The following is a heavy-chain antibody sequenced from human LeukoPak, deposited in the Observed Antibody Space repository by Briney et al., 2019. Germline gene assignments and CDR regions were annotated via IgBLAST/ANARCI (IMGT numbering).Heavy chain of an antibody. V-gene: IGHV3-21*04. J-gene: IGHJ4*02. CDR1: GFTFSSYS. Sequence: GGSLRLSCAASGFTFSSYSMNWVRQAPGKGLEWVSSISSSSSYIYYADSVKGRFTISRDNAKNSLYLQMNSLRAEDTAVYYCAKVVGGSGYDSFDYWGQGTLVTVSS. CDR3: AKVVGGSGYDSFDY. CDR2: ISSSSSYI. D-gene: IGHD5-12*01.